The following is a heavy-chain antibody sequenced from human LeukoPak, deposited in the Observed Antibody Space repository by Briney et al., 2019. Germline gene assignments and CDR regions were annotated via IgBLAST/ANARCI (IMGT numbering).Heavy chain of an antibody. CDR2: INPSGGST. D-gene: IGHD2-2*01. CDR1: GYTFTSYY. V-gene: IGHV1-46*01. CDR3: ARSRPYCSSTSCSPRLNWFDP. J-gene: IGHJ5*02. Sequence: GASVKVSCKASGYTFTSYYMHWVRQAPGQGLEWMGIINPSGGSTSYAQKFQGRVTMTRDTSTSTAYMELSSLRSEDTAVYYCARSRPYCSSTSCSPRLNWFDPWGQGTLVTVSS.